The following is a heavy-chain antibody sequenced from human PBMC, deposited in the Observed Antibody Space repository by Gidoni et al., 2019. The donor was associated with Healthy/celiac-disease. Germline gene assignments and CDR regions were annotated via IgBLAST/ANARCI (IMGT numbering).Heavy chain of an antibody. CDR1: GGSISSGDYY. Sequence: QVQLQESGPGLVTPSQTLSLTCTGSGGSISSGDYYWSWIRQPPGKGLEWIGYIYCIGSTYYNPSLKSRVTIAVDTSKNQFALNLSSVTAADTAVSYCASVASEISGGYSSSSFPDYWGQGTLVTVSS. CDR2: IYCIGST. CDR3: ASVASEISGGYSSSSFPDY. V-gene: IGHV4-30-4*01. D-gene: IGHD6-6*01. J-gene: IGHJ4*02.